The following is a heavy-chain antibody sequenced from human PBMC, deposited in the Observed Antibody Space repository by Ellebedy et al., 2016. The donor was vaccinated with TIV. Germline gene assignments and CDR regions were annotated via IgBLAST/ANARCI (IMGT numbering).Heavy chain of an antibody. V-gene: IGHV3-74*01. CDR3: ATYYDFWSGYYLPDY. J-gene: IGHJ4*02. D-gene: IGHD3-3*01. CDR1: GFTFSSYW. Sequence: GESLKISCAASGFTFSSYWMHWVRQAPGKGLVWVSRINSDGSSTSYADSVKGRFTISRDNAKNTLYLQMNSLRAEETAVYYCATYYDFWSGYYLPDYWGQGTLVTVSS. CDR2: INSDGSST.